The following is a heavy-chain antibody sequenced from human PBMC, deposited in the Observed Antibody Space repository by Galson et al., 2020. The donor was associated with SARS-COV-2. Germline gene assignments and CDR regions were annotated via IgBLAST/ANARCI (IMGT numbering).Heavy chain of an antibody. CDR2: IWYDGSNK. CDR3: ARDFVILWFGETYHDAFDI. CDR1: GFTFSSYG. Sequence: GESLKISCAASGFTFSSYGMHWVRQAPGKGLEWVAVIWYDGSNKYYADSVKGRFTISRDNSKNTLYLQMNSLRAEDTAVYYCARDFVILWFGETYHDAFDIWGQGTMVTVSS. J-gene: IGHJ3*02. V-gene: IGHV3-33*01. D-gene: IGHD3-10*01.